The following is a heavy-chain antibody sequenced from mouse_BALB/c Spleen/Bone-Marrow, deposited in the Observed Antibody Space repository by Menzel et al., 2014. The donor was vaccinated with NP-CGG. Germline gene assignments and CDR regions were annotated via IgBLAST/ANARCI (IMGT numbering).Heavy chain of an antibody. CDR3: ARDDYYAMDY. J-gene: IGHJ4*01. V-gene: IGHV7-3*02. Sequence: EVQLVESGGGLVQPGGSLRLSCATPGFTFTDYYMSWVRQPPGKALEWLGFIRNKANGYTTECSASVKGRFTISRDNSQSILYLQINTLRAEDSATYYCARDDYYAMDYWGQGTSVTVSP. CDR2: IRNKANGYTT. CDR1: GFTFTDYY.